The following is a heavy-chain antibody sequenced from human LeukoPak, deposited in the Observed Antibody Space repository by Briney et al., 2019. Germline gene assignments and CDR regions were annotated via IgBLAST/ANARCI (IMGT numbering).Heavy chain of an antibody. Sequence: GGSLRLSCAASGFTVSSNYMSWVRQAPGKGLEWVSVIYSGGSTYYADSVKGRFTISRDNSKNTLYLQMNSLRAEDTAVYYCAIDIAVAGQFDYWGQGTLVTVSS. CDR3: AIDIAVAGQFDY. V-gene: IGHV3-66*01. J-gene: IGHJ4*02. CDR2: IYSGGST. CDR1: GFTVSSNY. D-gene: IGHD6-19*01.